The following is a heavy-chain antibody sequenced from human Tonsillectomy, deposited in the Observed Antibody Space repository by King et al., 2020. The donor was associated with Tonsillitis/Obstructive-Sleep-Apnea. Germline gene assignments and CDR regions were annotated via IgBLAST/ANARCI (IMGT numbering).Heavy chain of an antibody. D-gene: IGHD3-9*01. CDR1: GYTFTGNY. CDR2: INPHSGGT. J-gene: IGHJ6*02. CDR3: AREDYDILNGRLYYNYTMDV. Sequence: VQLVESGAEVKKPGASVKVSCKASGYTFTGNYMHWVRQAPGEGLEWMGWINPHSGGTNSAQKFQGRVTMTRDTSISTAYMELSRLKSDDTAVYYCAREDYDILNGRLYYNYTMDVWGQGTTVTVSS. V-gene: IGHV1-2*02.